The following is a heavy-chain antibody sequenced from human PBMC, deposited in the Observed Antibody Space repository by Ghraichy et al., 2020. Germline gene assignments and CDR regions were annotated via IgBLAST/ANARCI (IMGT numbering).Heavy chain of an antibody. CDR1: GFTVSSNY. J-gene: IGHJ4*02. Sequence: LSLTCAASGFTVSSNYMSWVRQAPGKGLEWVSVIYSGGSTYYADSVKGRFTISRDNSKNTLYLQMNSLRAEDTAVYYCARGGGSYTWDYWGQGTLVTVSS. V-gene: IGHV3-53*01. CDR3: ARGGGSYTWDY. D-gene: IGHD1-26*01. CDR2: IYSGGST.